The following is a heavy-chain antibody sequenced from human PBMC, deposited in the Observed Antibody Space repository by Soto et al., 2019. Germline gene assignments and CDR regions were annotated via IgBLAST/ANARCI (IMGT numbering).Heavy chain of an antibody. D-gene: IGHD6-19*01. CDR2: INPNSGGT. CDR3: ARDPSYSSGREGPTDY. Sequence: VKVSCKASGYTFTSYGISWVRQAPGQGLEWMGWINPNSGGTNYAQKFQGRVTMTRDTSISTAYMELSRLRSDDTAVYYCARDPSYSSGREGPTDYWGQGTLVTVSS. CDR1: GYTFTSYG. V-gene: IGHV1-2*02. J-gene: IGHJ4*02.